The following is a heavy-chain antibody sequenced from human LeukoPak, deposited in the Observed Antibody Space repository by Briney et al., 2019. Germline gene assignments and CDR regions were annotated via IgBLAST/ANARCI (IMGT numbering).Heavy chain of an antibody. CDR2: ISAYNGNT. J-gene: IGHJ5*02. CDR1: GYTFTSYG. D-gene: IGHD6-19*01. CDR3: ARDPICRSGLNWFDP. V-gene: IGHV1-18*01. Sequence: ASVKVSCKASGYTFTSYGISWVRQAPGQGLEWMGWISAYNGNTNYAQKLQGRVTMTTDTSTSTAYMELRSLRSDDTAVYYCARDPICRSGLNWFDPWGQGTLVTVSS.